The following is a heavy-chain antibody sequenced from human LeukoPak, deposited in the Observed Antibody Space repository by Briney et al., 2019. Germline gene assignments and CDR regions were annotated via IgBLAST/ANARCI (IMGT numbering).Heavy chain of an antibody. J-gene: IGHJ3*02. D-gene: IGHD4-23*01. CDR1: GYSFTSYW. CDR3: ASLTTVVTNSDAFDI. Sequence: GESLKISCKGSGYSFTSYWIGWVRQMPGKGLEWMGIIYPGDSDTRYSPSFQGQVTISADTSISTAYLQWSSLKASDTAMYYCASLTTVVTNSDAFDIWGQGTMVTVSS. CDR2: IYPGDSDT. V-gene: IGHV5-51*01.